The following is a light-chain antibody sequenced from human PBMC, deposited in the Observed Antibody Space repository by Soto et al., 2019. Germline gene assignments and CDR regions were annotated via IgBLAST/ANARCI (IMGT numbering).Light chain of an antibody. J-gene: IGKJ1*01. Sequence: DIQMTQSPSSLSASVGDRVTITCQASQDISNYLNWYQQKPGKAPKLLIYDASNLETGVPSRFSGSGSGTDFTFTISSLQPEDIATYYCQQYDNLLGTFGQGTKVELK. V-gene: IGKV1-33*01. CDR1: QDISNY. CDR2: DAS. CDR3: QQYDNLLGT.